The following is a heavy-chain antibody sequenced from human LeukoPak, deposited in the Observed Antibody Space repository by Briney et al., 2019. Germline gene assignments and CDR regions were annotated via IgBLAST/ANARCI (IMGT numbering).Heavy chain of an antibody. J-gene: IGHJ1*01. CDR2: ISGSGAYT. CDR3: ARYFASGSYYKLPH. Sequence: GGSLRLSCAASGFTFSSYAMSWVRQAPGKGLEWVSTISGSGAYTYYADSVKGRFTISRDNSKNTLYLQMNSLRAEDTAVYYCARYFASGSYYKLPHWGQGTLVTVSS. V-gene: IGHV3-23*01. CDR1: GFTFSSYA. D-gene: IGHD3-10*01.